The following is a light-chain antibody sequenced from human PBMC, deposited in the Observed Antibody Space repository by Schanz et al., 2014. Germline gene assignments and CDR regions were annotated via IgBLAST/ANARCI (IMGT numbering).Light chain of an antibody. CDR3: RSYTSSGAYV. J-gene: IGLJ1*01. CDR1: GSDIGAYNR. V-gene: IGLV2-18*02. Sequence: QSALTQHPSVSGSPGQSVTISCTGTGSDIGAYNRVSWYRQPPGSAPQVILYEVTNRPSGVPDRFSGSKSGNTASLTISGLQAEDEADYYCRSYTSSGAYVFGSGTKLTVL. CDR2: EVT.